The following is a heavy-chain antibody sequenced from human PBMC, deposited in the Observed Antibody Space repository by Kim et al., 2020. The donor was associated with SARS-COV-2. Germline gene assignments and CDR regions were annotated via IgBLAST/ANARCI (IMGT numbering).Heavy chain of an antibody. CDR2: ILPIFGTP. Sequence: SVKVSCKASGGTFSSHGISWVRQAPGQGLEWMGGILPIFGTPSSAQRFRGRATITADASTATAYMELTGLRSDDTAVYYCANYGMDVWGQGTTVIVS. J-gene: IGHJ6*02. CDR1: GGTFSSHG. CDR3: ANYGMDV. V-gene: IGHV1-69*13.